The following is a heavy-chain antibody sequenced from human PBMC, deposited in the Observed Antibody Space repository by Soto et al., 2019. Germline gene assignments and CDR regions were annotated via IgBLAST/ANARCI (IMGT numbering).Heavy chain of an antibody. Sequence: QVRLVQSGTEVKKPGASVMVSCKASGYTFANYAIHWVRQAPGQGFEWMGWINADNGNTKNAQKFQGRVTITSDRSTTTAHMELGSLRFEDTAVYYCARELAGWGVTSCHDGVDVWGQWTTVIVSS. CDR3: ARELAGWGVTSCHDGVDV. J-gene: IGHJ6*02. CDR1: GYTFANYA. D-gene: IGHD4-17*01. CDR2: INADNGNT. V-gene: IGHV1-3*01.